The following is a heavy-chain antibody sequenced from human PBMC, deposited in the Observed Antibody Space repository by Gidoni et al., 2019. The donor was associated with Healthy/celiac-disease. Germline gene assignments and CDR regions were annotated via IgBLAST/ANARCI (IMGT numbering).Heavy chain of an antibody. Sequence: EVQLLESGGGLLQPGGSLRLSCAASGFSFSSYAMSWVRQAPGKGLEWVSAISGSGGSTYYADSVKGRFTISRDNSKNTLYLQMNSLRAEDTAVYYCAKDLARFLEYPFDYWGQGTLVTVSS. CDR1: GFSFSSYA. CDR2: ISGSGGST. V-gene: IGHV3-23*01. J-gene: IGHJ4*02. D-gene: IGHD3-3*01. CDR3: AKDLARFLEYPFDY.